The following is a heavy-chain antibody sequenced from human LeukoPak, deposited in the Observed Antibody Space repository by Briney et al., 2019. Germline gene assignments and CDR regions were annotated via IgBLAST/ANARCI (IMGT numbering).Heavy chain of an antibody. CDR3: ARHRNRLELDY. J-gene: IGHJ4*02. Sequence: PSETLSLTCTVSGGSISSYYWRWIRQPPGKGLEWIGYIYYSGSTNYNPSLKSRVTTSVDTSKNQFSLKLSSVTAADTAVYYCARHRNRLELDYWGQGTLVTVSS. D-gene: IGHD1-7*01. CDR1: GGSISSYY. CDR2: IYYSGST. V-gene: IGHV4-59*08.